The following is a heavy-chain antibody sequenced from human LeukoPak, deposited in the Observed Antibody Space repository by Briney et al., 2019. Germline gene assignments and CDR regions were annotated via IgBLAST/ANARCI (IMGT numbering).Heavy chain of an antibody. D-gene: IGHD6-13*01. CDR1: GASIGSFY. Sequence: KPSETLSLTCTVSGASIGSFYWSWIRQPAGKGLEWIGRLYNGGDTNYSPSLRGRVTIPVDTSKNQFSLKLNSVTAADTAVYYCARGVEASGVGFYAFDIWGQGTVVTVSS. CDR2: LYNGGDT. J-gene: IGHJ3*02. CDR3: ARGVEASGVGFYAFDI. V-gene: IGHV4-4*07.